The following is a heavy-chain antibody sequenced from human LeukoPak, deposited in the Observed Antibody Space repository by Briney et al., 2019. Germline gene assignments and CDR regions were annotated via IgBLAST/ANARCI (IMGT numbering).Heavy chain of an antibody. J-gene: IGHJ4*02. D-gene: IGHD4-17*01. CDR1: GYTFTSYG. V-gene: IGHV1-18*01. CDR2: ISAYNGNT. Sequence: ASVKVSCKASGYTFTSYGISWVRQAPGQGLEWMGWISAYNGNTNYAQELQGRVTMTTDTSTSTAYMELKSLRSDDTAIYYCARGATVTTFNDYWGQGTLVTVSS. CDR3: ARGATVTTFNDY.